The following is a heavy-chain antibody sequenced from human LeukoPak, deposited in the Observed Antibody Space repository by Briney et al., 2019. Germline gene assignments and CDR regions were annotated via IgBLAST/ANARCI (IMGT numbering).Heavy chain of an antibody. J-gene: IGHJ5*02. Sequence: PSETLSLTCTVSNDSISSYCCSWVRKPPGKGLEWIGFVCPSGRTDYNPSLKSRVTMSVDTSKNQLSMELRFLTAADTAVYYCATSYDGKTAPYDLWGHGTLVTVSS. D-gene: IGHD4-23*01. CDR2: VCPSGRT. CDR3: ATSYDGKTAPYDL. V-gene: IGHV4-4*08. CDR1: NDSISSYC.